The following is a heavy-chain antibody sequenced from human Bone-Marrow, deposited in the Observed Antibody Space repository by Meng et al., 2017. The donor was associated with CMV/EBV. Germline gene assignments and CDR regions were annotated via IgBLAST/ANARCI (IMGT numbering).Heavy chain of an antibody. CDR1: GYTLTELS. J-gene: IGHJ1*01. D-gene: IGHD2-2*02. Sequence: ASVKVSCKVSGYTLTELSMHWVRQAPGKGLEWMGGFDPEDGETIYAQKFQGRVTMTEDTSTDTAYMELSSLRSEDTAVYYCAADPSYCSSTSCYTSAEYFQHWGQGTLVTVSS. CDR3: AADPSYCSSTSCYTSAEYFQH. CDR2: FDPEDGET. V-gene: IGHV1-24*01.